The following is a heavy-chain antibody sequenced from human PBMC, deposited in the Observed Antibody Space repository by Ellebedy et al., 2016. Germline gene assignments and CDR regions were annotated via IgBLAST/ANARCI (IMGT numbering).Heavy chain of an antibody. J-gene: IGHJ4*02. CDR2: ISSDGTYI. Sequence: GGSLRLSCAASGFAFSTYSMNWVRQAPGKGLEWVSSISSDGTYIYYADSVKGRFTISREDAANSLYLQMSSLRAEDTAVYYCSRETTVTLSGFDSWGQGTLVTVSS. CDR3: SRETTVTLSGFDS. D-gene: IGHD4-17*01. V-gene: IGHV3-21*01. CDR1: GFAFSTYS.